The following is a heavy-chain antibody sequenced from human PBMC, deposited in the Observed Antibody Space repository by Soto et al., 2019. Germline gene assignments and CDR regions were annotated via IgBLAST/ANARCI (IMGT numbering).Heavy chain of an antibody. Sequence: EVQLVEYGGGLVQPGGSLRLSCAASGFTVSSKYMSWVRQAPGKGLEWVSLIQSGGPTYYADSVKGRFTISTDTSENTVHLQMDSLRAGDTAVYYCARDTVLCDGGRCYGVPLDVWGIRTTVTVSS. V-gene: IGHV3-66*01. CDR3: ARDTVLCDGGRCYGVPLDV. CDR2: IQSGGPT. CDR1: GFTVSSKY. D-gene: IGHD2-15*01. J-gene: IGHJ6*04.